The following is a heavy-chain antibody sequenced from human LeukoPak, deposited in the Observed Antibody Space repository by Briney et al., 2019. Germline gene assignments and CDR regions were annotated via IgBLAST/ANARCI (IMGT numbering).Heavy chain of an antibody. J-gene: IGHJ5*02. CDR2: MNPNSGNT. CDR3: ARGGASSPWIQLWFVLRFDP. CDR1: GYTFTSYD. Sequence: ASVKVSCKASGYTFTSYDINWVRQATGQGLEWMGWMNPNSGNTGYAQKFQGRVTMTRNTSISTAYMELSSLRSEDTAVYYCARGGASSPWIQLWFVLRFDPWGQGTLVTVSS. V-gene: IGHV1-8*01. D-gene: IGHD5-18*01.